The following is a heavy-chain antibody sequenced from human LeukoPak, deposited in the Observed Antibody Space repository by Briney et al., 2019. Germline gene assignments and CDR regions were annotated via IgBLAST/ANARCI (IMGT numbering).Heavy chain of an antibody. Sequence: ASVKVSCKASGYTFTGYYMHWVRQVPGQGLEWMGWINPNSGGTNYAQKFQGRVTMTRDTSISTAYMELSRLRSDDTAVYYCARDGTIFGVVILRPLDYWGQGTLVTVSS. CDR2: INPNSGGT. CDR3: ARDGTIFGVVILRPLDY. CDR1: GYTFTGYY. J-gene: IGHJ4*02. D-gene: IGHD3-3*01. V-gene: IGHV1-2*02.